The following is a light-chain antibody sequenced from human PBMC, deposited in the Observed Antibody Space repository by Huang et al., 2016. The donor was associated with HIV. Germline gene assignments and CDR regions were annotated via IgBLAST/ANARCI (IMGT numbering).Light chain of an antibody. J-gene: IGKJ4*01. Sequence: EIVLTQSPATLSLSPGERAALFCRASHSLGGNLAWYQQRPGQAPRLLIYDTFNRATGIPARFTGSGSGTDYTLTISGLEPEDFAVYYCQQRSDWPLTFGGGTKVDIK. CDR1: HSLGGN. CDR2: DTF. CDR3: QQRSDWPLT. V-gene: IGKV3-11*01.